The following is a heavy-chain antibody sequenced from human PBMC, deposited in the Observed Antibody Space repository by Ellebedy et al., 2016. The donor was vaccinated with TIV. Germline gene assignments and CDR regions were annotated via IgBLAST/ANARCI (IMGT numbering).Heavy chain of an antibody. V-gene: IGHV4-59*02. CDR3: ARIEGVGTGMDV. D-gene: IGHD2-15*01. CDR1: GVSVSSYY. Sequence: MPSETLSLTCSVSGVSVSSYYWSWIRQAPGKGLEWIGYFYITGSTNYNPSLRSRVTISLDTSKNQFSLKLSLVTAADTAVYYCARIEGVGTGMDVWGQGTTVTVSS. J-gene: IGHJ6*02. CDR2: FYITGST.